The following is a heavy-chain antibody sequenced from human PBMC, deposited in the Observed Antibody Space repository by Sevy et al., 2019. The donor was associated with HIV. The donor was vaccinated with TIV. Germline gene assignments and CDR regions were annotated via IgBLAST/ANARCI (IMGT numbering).Heavy chain of an antibody. CDR1: GGTFSSYA. Sequence: ASVKVSCKASGGTFSSYAISWVRRAPGQGLEWMGGIIPIFGTANYAQKFQGRVTITADKSTSTAYMELSSLRSEDTAVYYCAAGLLPPRTYYYYYMDVWGKGTTVTVSS. CDR2: IIPIFGTA. V-gene: IGHV1-69*06. D-gene: IGHD3-22*01. J-gene: IGHJ6*03. CDR3: AAGLLPPRTYYYYYMDV.